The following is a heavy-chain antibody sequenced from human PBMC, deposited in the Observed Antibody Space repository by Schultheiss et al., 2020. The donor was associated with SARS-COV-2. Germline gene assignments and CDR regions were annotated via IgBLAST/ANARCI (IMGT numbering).Heavy chain of an antibody. J-gene: IGHJ5*02. CDR3: ARFRGYSYGFDWFDP. Sequence: SETLSLTCAVYGGSFSGYYWSWIRQPPGKGLEWIGEFNHSGSTNYNPSLKSRVTISVDTSKNQFSLKLSSVTAADTAVYYCARFRGYSYGFDWFDPWGQGTLVTVSS. D-gene: IGHD5-18*01. CDR1: GGSFSGYY. V-gene: IGHV4-34*01. CDR2: FNHSGST.